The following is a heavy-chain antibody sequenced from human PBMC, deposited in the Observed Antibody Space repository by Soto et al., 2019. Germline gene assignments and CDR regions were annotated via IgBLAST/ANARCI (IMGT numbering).Heavy chain of an antibody. D-gene: IGHD1-26*01. CDR3: AREGGIVGATASDY. Sequence: PSETLSLTCTVSGGSISSGGYYWSWIRQHPGKGLEWIGYIYYSGSTYYNPSLKSRVTISVDTSKNQFSLKLSSVTAADTAVYYCAREGGIVGATASDYWGQVTLVTVS. CDR1: GGSISSGGYY. J-gene: IGHJ4*02. CDR2: IYYSGST. V-gene: IGHV4-31*03.